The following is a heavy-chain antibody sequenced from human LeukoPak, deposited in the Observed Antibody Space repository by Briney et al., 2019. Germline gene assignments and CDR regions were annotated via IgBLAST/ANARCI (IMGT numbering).Heavy chain of an antibody. V-gene: IGHV4-59*01. CDR3: ARLDPGGYYYYMDV. Sequence: SETLSLTCTVSGGSISSYYWSWIRQPPGKGLEWIGYIYYSGSTNYNPSLKSRVTISVDTSKNQFSLKLSSVTAADTAVYYCARLDPGGYYYYMDVWGKGTTVTASS. CDR2: IYYSGST. CDR1: GGSISSYY. J-gene: IGHJ6*03. D-gene: IGHD3-16*01.